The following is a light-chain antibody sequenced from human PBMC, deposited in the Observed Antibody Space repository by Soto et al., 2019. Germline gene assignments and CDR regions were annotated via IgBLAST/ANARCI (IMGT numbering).Light chain of an antibody. CDR3: QQRSNWPLT. CDR2: DAS. CDR1: LTVSTH. J-gene: IGKJ4*01. Sequence: EIVLTQSPATLSLSPGERATLSCRASLTVSTHLAWYQQKPGQAPRLLIYDASNRATGIPARFSGSGSGTDFTLTISSLEPEDFAVYYCQQRSNWPLTFGGGTKVDIK. V-gene: IGKV3-11*01.